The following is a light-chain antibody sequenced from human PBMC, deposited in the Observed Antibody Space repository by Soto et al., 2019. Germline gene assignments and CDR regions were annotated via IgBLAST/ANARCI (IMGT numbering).Light chain of an antibody. CDR2: GAS. CDR3: QQYNSYWT. V-gene: IGKV1-5*01. J-gene: IGKJ1*01. Sequence: DIQMTQSPSTLSASVGDRVTITCRASQSISSWLAWYQQKSGKAPKLLIYGASSLESGAPSRFSGSGSGTEFTLTISSLQPDDFATYYCQQYNSYWTFGQGTKVDI. CDR1: QSISSW.